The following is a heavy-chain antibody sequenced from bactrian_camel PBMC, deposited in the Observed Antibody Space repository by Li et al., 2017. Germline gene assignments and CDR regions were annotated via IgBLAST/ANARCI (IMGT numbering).Heavy chain of an antibody. CDR1: GDTWRNYC. CDR2: VDGRGDT. D-gene: IGHD7*01. CDR3: AAEPPPCDVLLVIPIMYKT. V-gene: IGHV3-3*01. J-gene: IGHJ4*01. Sequence: QVQLVESGGGSVQAGRSLTISCTASGDTWRNYCMGWFRQTPGKEREAVAAVDGRGDTWYLDSVKDRFTIAQDNAKTTLTLHMNNLESEDTGIYYCAAEPPPCDVLLVIPIMYKTWGQGTQVTVS.